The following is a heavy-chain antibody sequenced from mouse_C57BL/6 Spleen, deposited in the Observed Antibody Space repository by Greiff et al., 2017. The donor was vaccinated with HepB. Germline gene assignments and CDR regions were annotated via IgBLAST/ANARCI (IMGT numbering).Heavy chain of an antibody. CDR3: ARGYGSSLYYYAMDY. V-gene: IGHV1-26*01. Sequence: EVQLQQSGPELVKPGASVKISCKASGYTFTDYYMNWVKQSHGKSLEWIGDINPNNGGTSYNQKFKGKATLTVDKSSSTAYMELRSLTSEDSAVYYCARGYGSSLYYYAMDYWGQGTSVTVSS. J-gene: IGHJ4*01. CDR2: INPNNGGT. CDR1: GYTFTDYY. D-gene: IGHD1-1*01.